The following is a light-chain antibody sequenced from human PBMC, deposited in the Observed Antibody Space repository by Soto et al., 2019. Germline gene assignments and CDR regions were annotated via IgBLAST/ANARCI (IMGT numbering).Light chain of an antibody. J-gene: IGKJ4*01. V-gene: IGKV3-15*01. CDR3: QQYNNWPLT. Sequence: IVMTQSPATLSVSPGERVTLSCRASQSISSNLAWYQQKPGQALRLLIYGASTRATGIPARFSGSGSGTEFTLTISSLQSEDFAVYYCQQYNNWPLTFGGGTKVEIK. CDR1: QSISSN. CDR2: GAS.